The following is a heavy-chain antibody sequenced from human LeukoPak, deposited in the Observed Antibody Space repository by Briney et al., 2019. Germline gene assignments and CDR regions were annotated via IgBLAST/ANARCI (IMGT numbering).Heavy chain of an antibody. CDR2: ISSSSYI. J-gene: IGHJ4*02. CDR1: GFTFSSYS. Sequence: GGSLRLSCVASGFTFSSYSMNWVRQAPGKGLEWVSSISSSSYIYYADSVKGRFTISRDNAKNSLYLQMNSLRAEDTAVYYCARGVYYYDSSGYLYWGQGTLVTVSS. CDR3: ARGVYYYDSSGYLY. D-gene: IGHD3-22*01. V-gene: IGHV3-21*01.